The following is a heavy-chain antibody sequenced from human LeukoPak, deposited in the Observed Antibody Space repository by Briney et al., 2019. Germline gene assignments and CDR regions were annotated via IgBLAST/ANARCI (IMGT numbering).Heavy chain of an antibody. Sequence: GGSLRLSCAASGFTFSDYYMSWIRQAPGKGLEWVSYISSSSSYTNYADSVKGRFTISRDNAKNSLYLQMNSLRAEDTAVYYCAGDSSGWYSFDYWGQGTLVTVSS. V-gene: IGHV3-11*06. CDR3: AGDSSGWYSFDY. CDR1: GFTFSDYY. D-gene: IGHD6-19*01. J-gene: IGHJ4*02. CDR2: ISSSSSYT.